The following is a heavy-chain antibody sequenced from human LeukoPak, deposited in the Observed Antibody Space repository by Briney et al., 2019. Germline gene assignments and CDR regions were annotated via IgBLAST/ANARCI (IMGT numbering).Heavy chain of an antibody. CDR1: GFTFSSYS. D-gene: IGHD3-3*01. V-gene: IGHV3-21*01. CDR3: ARDVYDFWSGSQYYFDY. J-gene: IGHJ4*02. Sequence: GGSLRLSCAASGFTFSSYSMNWVRQAPGKGLEWVSSISSSSSYIYYADSVKGQFTISRDNAKNSLYLQMNSLRAEDTAVYYCARDVYDFWSGSQYYFDYWGQGTLVTVSS. CDR2: ISSSSSYI.